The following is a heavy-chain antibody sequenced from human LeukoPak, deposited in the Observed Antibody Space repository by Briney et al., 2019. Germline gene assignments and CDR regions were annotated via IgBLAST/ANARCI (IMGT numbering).Heavy chain of an antibody. CDR3: AKNGGYQVLYNWFDP. V-gene: IGHV3-23*01. CDR2: ISGGDGKT. D-gene: IGHD2-2*01. CDR1: GFTFSNYA. J-gene: IGHJ5*02. Sequence: GGSLRLSCVASGFTFSNYAMNWVRQAPGKGLEWVSGISGGDGKTYYADSVKGRFTISTDNSKNTLYLQMNSLRAEDTAVYHCAKNGGYQVLYNWFDPWGQGVLVTVPS.